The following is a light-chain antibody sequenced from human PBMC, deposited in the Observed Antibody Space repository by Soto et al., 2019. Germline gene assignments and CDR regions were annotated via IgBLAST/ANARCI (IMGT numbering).Light chain of an antibody. CDR3: QQYNSYSLT. Sequence: DIQMTQSPSTLSASVGDRVTITCRASKSISSWLAWYQQKPGKAPKLLIYDASSLESGVPSRFSGSGSGTEFTLTISSMQPYDFATYYCQQYNSYSLTFGPGTKVDIK. CDR2: DAS. J-gene: IGKJ3*01. CDR1: KSISSW. V-gene: IGKV1-5*01.